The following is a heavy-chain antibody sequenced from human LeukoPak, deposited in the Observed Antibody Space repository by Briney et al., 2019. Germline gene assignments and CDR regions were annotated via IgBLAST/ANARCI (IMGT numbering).Heavy chain of an antibody. CDR2: INHSGST. D-gene: IGHD3-9*01. V-gene: IGHV4-34*01. CDR3: ARGKLVLRYFDWLGPNGFDY. CDR1: GGSFSGYY. J-gene: IGHJ4*02. Sequence: PSETLSLTCAVYGGSFSGYYWSWIRQPPGKGLEWIGEINHSGSTNYNPSLKSRVTISVDTSKNQFSLKLSFVTAADTAVYYCARGKLVLRYFDWLGPNGFDYWGQGTLVTVSS.